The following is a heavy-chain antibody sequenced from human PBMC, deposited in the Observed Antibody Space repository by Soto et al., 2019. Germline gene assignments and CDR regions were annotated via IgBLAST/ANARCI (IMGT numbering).Heavy chain of an antibody. D-gene: IGHD3-22*01. V-gene: IGHV4-39*01. CDR1: GGSISSSSYY. CDR2: IYYSGST. J-gene: IGHJ5*02. Sequence: SETLSLTCTVSGGSISSSSYYWGWIRQPPGKGLEWIGSIYYSGSTYYNPSLKSRVTISVDTSKNQFSLKLSSVTAADTAVYYCASQPDSSGYYYPSNWFDPWGQGTLVTVSS. CDR3: ASQPDSSGYYYPSNWFDP.